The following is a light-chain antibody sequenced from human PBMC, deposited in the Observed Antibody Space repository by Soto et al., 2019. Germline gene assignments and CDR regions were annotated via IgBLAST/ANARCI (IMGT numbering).Light chain of an antibody. CDR1: QGISSY. CDR2: AAS. Sequence: IPLTQSPSSLSASVGDRVTITCRASQGISSYLAWYQQKPRKAPKLLIYAASTLQSGVPSRFSGSRSATYFALTISSLQPEDFATYYCQQLNSYPPTFGQGTKVEI. CDR3: QQLNSYPPT. V-gene: IGKV1-9*01. J-gene: IGKJ1*01.